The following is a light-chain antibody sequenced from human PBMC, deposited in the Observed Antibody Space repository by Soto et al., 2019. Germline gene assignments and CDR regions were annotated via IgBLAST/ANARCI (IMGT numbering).Light chain of an antibody. J-gene: IGLJ3*02. CDR3: SAWDDSLHVWL. CDR1: SSSIERNT. Sequence: QSVLTQPPSASGTPGQRVTISCSGDSSSIERNTVSWYQQLPGMAPKLLIFINNQRPSGVPDRFSGSKSGTSASLAISGLQAEDEADYYCSAWDDSLHVWLFGGGTKLTVL. CDR2: INN. V-gene: IGLV1-44*01.